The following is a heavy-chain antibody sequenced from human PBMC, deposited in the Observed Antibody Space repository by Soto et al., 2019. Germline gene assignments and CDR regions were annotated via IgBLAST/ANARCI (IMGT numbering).Heavy chain of an antibody. CDR1: VYTFTGYY. CDR3: ARDFGRYYYGSSSSSFQH. CDR2: INPNSGGT. Sequence: AALPVSCKSSVYTFTGYYMHWVRQDPGQGLEWMGWINPNSGGTNYAQKFQGRVTMTRDTSISTAYMELSRLRSDDTAVYYGARDFGRYYYGSSSSSFQHLGQGNLVIVSS. J-gene: IGHJ1*01. V-gene: IGHV1-2*02. D-gene: IGHD3-22*01.